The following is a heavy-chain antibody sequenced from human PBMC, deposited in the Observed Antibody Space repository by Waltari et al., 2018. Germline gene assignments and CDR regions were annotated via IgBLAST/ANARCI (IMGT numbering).Heavy chain of an antibody. CDR3: ARENVAVALETSYYYGMDV. CDR2: IYYSGST. V-gene: IGHV4-30-4*08. CDR1: GGSISSGDYY. Sequence: QVQLQESGPGLVKPSQTLSLTCTVSGGSISSGDYYWSWIRQPPGKGLEWIGYIYYSGSTCYNPSLKRRVTISVDTSKNQFSLKLSSVTAADTAVYYCARENVAVALETSYYYGMDVWGQGTTVTVSS. J-gene: IGHJ6*02. D-gene: IGHD6-19*01.